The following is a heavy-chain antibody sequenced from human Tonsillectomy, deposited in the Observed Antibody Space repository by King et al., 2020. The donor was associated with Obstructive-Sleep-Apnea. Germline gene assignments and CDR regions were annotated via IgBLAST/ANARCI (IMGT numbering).Heavy chain of an antibody. J-gene: IGHJ4*02. Sequence: QLQESGPGLVKPSGTLSLTCAVSGGSISSSDWWSWVRQPPGRGLEWIGEIYHSGSTNYNPSLKSRITISIEKAKNQFSLKLNSVTAADTAVYYFALGNGSGYNGWGQGTLVTVSS. CDR1: GGSISSSDW. CDR2: IYHSGST. D-gene: IGHD3-22*01. V-gene: IGHV4-4*02. CDR3: ALGNGSGYNG.